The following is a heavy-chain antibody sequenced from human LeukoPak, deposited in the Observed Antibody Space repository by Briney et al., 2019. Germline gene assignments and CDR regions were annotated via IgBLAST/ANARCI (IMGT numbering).Heavy chain of an antibody. D-gene: IGHD3-10*01. CDR1: GYTFTDYW. CDR2: IYPGDSDT. J-gene: IGHJ5*02. Sequence: GESLKISCRGSGYTFTDYWIAWVRQMPGKGLEWMGSIYPGDSDTRYSPSFQGQVRISVDKSINTAYLQWSSLKASDTAIFYCARQLGSGNINWFDPWGQGTLVTVSS. CDR3: ARQLGSGNINWFDP. V-gene: IGHV5-51*01.